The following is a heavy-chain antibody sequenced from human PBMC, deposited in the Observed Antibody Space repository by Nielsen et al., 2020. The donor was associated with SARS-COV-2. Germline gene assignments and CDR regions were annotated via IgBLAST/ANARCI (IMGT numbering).Heavy chain of an antibody. CDR1: GFTFSCYA. Sequence: GESLKISCAASGFTFSCYAMSWVRQAPGKGLEWVSAISCSGGSTYYADSVKGRFTISRDNSKNTLYLQMNSLRAEDTAVYYCAKDGTRGDYSYFDYWGQGTLVTVSS. D-gene: IGHD2-15*01. CDR3: AKDGTRGDYSYFDY. CDR2: ISCSGGST. V-gene: IGHV3-23*01. J-gene: IGHJ4*02.